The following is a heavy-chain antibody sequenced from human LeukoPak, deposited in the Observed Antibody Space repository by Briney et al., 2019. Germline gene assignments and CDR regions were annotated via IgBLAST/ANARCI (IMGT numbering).Heavy chain of an antibody. CDR2: IIPIFGTA. CDR3: ARGGDTAMVTNYWYFDL. Sequence: SVKVSCKASGGTFSSYAISWVRQAPGQGLEWMGGIIPIFGTANYAQKFQGRVTITADESTSTAYMELSSLRSEDTAVYYCARGGDTAMVTNYWYFDLWGRGTLVTVSS. D-gene: IGHD5-18*01. V-gene: IGHV1-69*13. CDR1: GGTFSSYA. J-gene: IGHJ2*01.